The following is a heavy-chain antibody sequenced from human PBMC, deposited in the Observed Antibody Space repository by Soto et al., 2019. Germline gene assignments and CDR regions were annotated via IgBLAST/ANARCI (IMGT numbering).Heavy chain of an antibody. Sequence: QITLKESGPTLVKPTQTLTLTCTFSGFSLSTSGVGVGWIRQPPGKALEWLALIYWDDDKRYTPSLNSRLTITKDTSKNQVVLTMTNMDPVDTATYYCAHIVGAPNWFDPWGQGTLVTVSS. V-gene: IGHV2-5*02. CDR3: AHIVGAPNWFDP. CDR1: GFSLSTSGVG. J-gene: IGHJ5*02. D-gene: IGHD1-26*01. CDR2: IYWDDDK.